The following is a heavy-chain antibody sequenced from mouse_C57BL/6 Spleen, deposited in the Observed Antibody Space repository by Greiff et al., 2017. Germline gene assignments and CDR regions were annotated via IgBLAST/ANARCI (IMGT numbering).Heavy chain of an antibody. CDR1: GFNIKDDY. CDR2: IDPENGDT. Sequence: VQLQQSGAELVRPGASVKLSCTASGFNIKDDYMHWVKQRPEQGLEWIGWIDPENGDTEYASKFQGKATITADTSSNTAYMQLSSLTSEDTAVYYCTRSNYPYYFDYWGQGTTLTVSS. V-gene: IGHV14-4*01. D-gene: IGHD2-5*01. CDR3: TRSNYPYYFDY. J-gene: IGHJ2*01.